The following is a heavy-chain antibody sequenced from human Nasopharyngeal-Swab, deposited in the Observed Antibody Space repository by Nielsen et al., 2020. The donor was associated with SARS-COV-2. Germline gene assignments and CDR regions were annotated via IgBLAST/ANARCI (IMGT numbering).Heavy chain of an antibody. J-gene: IGHJ4*02. V-gene: IGHV2-26*01. CDR3: ARNDYGDRDFDY. D-gene: IGHD4-17*01. CDR2: IFSNNEK. Sequence: PGKALEWLAHIFSNNEKSYSTSLKSRLTITKDTSKNQVVLTMTNMDPVDTATYYCARNDYGDRDFDYWGQGTLVTVSS.